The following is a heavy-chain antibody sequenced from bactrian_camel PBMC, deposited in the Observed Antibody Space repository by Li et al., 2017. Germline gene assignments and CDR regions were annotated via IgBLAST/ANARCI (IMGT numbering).Heavy chain of an antibody. V-gene: IGHV3S53*01. D-gene: IGHD1*01. CDR3: AARLGPSCTSAYARLFPY. CDR1: AYESMTC. J-gene: IGHJ4*01. Sequence: HVQLVESGGGPVQAGGSLRLSCVASAYESMTCLGWFRQAPGKEREGVAATGSDTERFYADFVKGRFTISQDNAKKTVYLQMNSLRPEDTAMYYCAARLGPSCTSAYARLFPYWGQGTQVTV. CDR2: TGSDTER.